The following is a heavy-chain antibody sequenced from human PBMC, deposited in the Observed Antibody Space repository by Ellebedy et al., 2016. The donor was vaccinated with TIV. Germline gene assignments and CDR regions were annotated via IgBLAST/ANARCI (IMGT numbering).Heavy chain of an antibody. D-gene: IGHD4-17*01. CDR3: AKGGGVATVTSFDY. J-gene: IGHJ4*01. Sequence: GESLKISXAASGFTFSSYAMSWVRQAPGKGLEWVSAISGSGGSTYYADSVKGRFTISRDNSKNTLYLQMNSLRAEDTAVYYCAKGGGVATVTSFDYWGQGTLVTVSS. CDR1: GFTFSSYA. CDR2: ISGSGGST. V-gene: IGHV3-23*01.